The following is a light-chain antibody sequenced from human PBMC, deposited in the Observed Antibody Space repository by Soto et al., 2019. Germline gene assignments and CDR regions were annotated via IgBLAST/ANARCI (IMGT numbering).Light chain of an antibody. CDR1: KLGDKY. J-gene: IGLJ2*01. CDR2: QYS. Sequence: SYELTQPPSVSVSPGQTASITCSGDKLGDKYACWYQQKTGQSPMLVIYQYSKRPSGIPERFSGSNSGNTATLTISGTQAMDEADYYCQAWDSRTAVFGGGTQVTVL. CDR3: QAWDSRTAV. V-gene: IGLV3-1*01.